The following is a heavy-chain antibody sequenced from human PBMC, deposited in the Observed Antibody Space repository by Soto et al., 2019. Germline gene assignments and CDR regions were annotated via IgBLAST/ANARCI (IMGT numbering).Heavy chain of an antibody. Sequence: QVQLVQSGDEVKKPGASVKVSCKASGYIFVNYGIAWVRQAPGQGLEWMGWISPYTGNTHSATKVHGRLTMTTDTSTSTGYMDLGSLTSDDTAVYYCVMVDNYVTPTPQDVWGQGTTVTVSS. CDR1: GYIFVNYG. CDR2: ISPYTGNT. J-gene: IGHJ6*02. D-gene: IGHD3-16*01. CDR3: VMVDNYVTPTPQDV. V-gene: IGHV1-18*01.